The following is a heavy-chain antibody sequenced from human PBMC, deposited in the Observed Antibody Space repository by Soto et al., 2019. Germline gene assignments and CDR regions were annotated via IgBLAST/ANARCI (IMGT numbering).Heavy chain of an antibody. CDR3: AGGAVPTNLSGFDP. Sequence: SETLSLTCTVSGGSISSGDYYWSWIRQPPGKGLEWIGYIYYSGSTYYNPSLKSRVTISVDTSKNQFSLKLSSVTAADTAVYYCAGGAVPTNLSGFDPWGQGTQVTVSS. V-gene: IGHV4-30-4*01. CDR1: GGSISSGDYY. D-gene: IGHD4-17*01. J-gene: IGHJ5*02. CDR2: IYYSGST.